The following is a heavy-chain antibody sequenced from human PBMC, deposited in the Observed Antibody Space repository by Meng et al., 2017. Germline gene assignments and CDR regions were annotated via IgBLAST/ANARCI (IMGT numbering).Heavy chain of an antibody. J-gene: IGHJ5*02. Sequence: QGEVVQSGAEGKKPGASVKVSCKASGYTFTSYGISWVRQAPGQGLEWMGWISAYNGNTNYAQKLQGRVTMTTDTSTSTAYMELRSLRSDDTAVYYCAGVFNTYGSGSNWFDPWGQGTLVTVSS. CDR1: GYTFTSYG. V-gene: IGHV1-18*01. CDR3: AGVFNTYGSGSNWFDP. D-gene: IGHD3-10*01. CDR2: ISAYNGNT.